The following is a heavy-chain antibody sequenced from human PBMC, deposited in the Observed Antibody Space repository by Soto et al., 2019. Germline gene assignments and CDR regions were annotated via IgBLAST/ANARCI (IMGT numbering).Heavy chain of an antibody. CDR2: INHSGST. J-gene: IGHJ6*02. CDR3: ATRIAARRSTPNYYYYGMDV. Sequence: NPSETLSLTCAVYGGSFSGYYWSWIRQPPGKGLEWIGEINHSGSTNYNPSLKSRVTISVDTSKNQFSLKLSSVTAADTAVYYCATRIAARRSTPNYYYYGMDVWGQGTTVTVSS. D-gene: IGHD6-6*01. V-gene: IGHV4-34*01. CDR1: GGSFSGYY.